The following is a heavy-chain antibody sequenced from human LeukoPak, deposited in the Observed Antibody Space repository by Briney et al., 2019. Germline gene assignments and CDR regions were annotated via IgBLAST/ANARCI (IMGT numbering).Heavy chain of an antibody. J-gene: IGHJ4*02. CDR1: IESFSGDY. CDR2: INHSGST. Sequence: SETLSLTCAVYIESFSGDYWTWIRQPPGKGLEWIGEINHSGSTNYNPSLKSRVTISADTSKNQFSLKLSSVTAADTAVYYCARVRGDLSIDYWGQGNLVTVSS. V-gene: IGHV4-34*01. CDR3: ARVRGDLSIDY. D-gene: IGHD2-21*02.